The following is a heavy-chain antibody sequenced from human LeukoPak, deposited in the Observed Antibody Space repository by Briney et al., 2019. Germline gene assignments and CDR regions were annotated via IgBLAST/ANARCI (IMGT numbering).Heavy chain of an antibody. D-gene: IGHD1-20*01. V-gene: IGHV4-30-4*01. CDR2: IYYSGST. Sequence: SQTLSLTCTVSGGSISSGDYYWSWIRQPPGKGLEWIGYIYYSGSTYYNPSLKSRVTISIDTSKHQFSLKLNSVTAADTAVYYCARHSNWNGGVDWFDPWGQGTQVTVSS. J-gene: IGHJ5*02. CDR3: ARHSNWNGGVDWFDP. CDR1: GGSISSGDYY.